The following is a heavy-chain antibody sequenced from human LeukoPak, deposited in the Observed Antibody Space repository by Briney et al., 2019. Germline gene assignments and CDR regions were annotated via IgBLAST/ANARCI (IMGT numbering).Heavy chain of an antibody. CDR2: IYHSGST. V-gene: IGHV4-4*02. J-gene: IGHJ6*04. CDR3: ARAYGSEEDYYYGMDV. D-gene: IGHD3-10*01. Sequence: ASGTLSLTCAVSGSSISSSNWWSWVRQPPGKGLEWIGEIYHSGSTNYNPSLKSRVTISVDKSKNQFSLKLSSVTAADTAVYYCARAYGSEEDYYYGMDVWGKGTTVTVSS. CDR1: GSSISSSNW.